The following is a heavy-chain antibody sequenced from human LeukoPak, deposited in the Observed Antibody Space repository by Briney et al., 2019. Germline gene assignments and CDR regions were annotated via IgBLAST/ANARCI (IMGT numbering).Heavy chain of an antibody. CDR1: GFTFSSYA. V-gene: IGHV3-30-3*01. J-gene: IGHJ3*02. D-gene: IGHD3-10*01. CDR3: ARDMVRGVIITAPDAFDI. Sequence: GGSLRLSCAASGFTFSSYAMHWVRQAPGKGLEWVAVISYDGSNKYYADSVKGRFTISRDNSKNTLYLQMNSLRAEDTAVYYCARDMVRGVIITAPDAFDIWGQGTMVTVSS. CDR2: ISYDGSNK.